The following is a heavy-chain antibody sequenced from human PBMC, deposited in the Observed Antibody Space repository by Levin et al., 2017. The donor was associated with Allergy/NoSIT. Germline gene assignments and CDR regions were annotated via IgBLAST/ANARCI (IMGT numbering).Heavy chain of an antibody. D-gene: IGHD3-10*01. CDR2: IWYDGSNK. Sequence: GESLKISCAASGFTFSSYGMHWVRQAPGKGLEWVAVIWYDGSNKYYADSVKGRFTISRDNSKNTLYLQMNSLRAEDTAVYYCARDLWFGELLFEPSMDGWGQGTTVTVSS. CDR3: ARDLWFGELLFEPSMDG. CDR1: GFTFSSYG. V-gene: IGHV3-33*01. J-gene: IGHJ6*02.